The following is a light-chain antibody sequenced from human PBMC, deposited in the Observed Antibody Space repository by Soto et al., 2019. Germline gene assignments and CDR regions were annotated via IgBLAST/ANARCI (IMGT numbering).Light chain of an antibody. Sequence: EIAMTQSPAPLSVSPGERATLSCRSSQSVSSSYLAWYRQKPGQAPRLIIYGASNRATGIPDRFSGSGSGTDCTLTISCLQSEDVATYYCQQYYSYPLTFGGGTKVDIK. CDR1: QSVSSSY. J-gene: IGKJ4*01. V-gene: IGKV3D-15*01. CDR2: GAS. CDR3: QQYYSYPLT.